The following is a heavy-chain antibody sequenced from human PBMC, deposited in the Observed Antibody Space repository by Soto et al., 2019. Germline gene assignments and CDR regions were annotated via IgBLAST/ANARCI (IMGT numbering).Heavy chain of an antibody. CDR1: GFTFDDYA. CDR3: AKEYCISTSCYVFDY. D-gene: IGHD2-2*01. CDR2: ISWNSGSI. Sequence: DVQLVESGGGLVQPGRSLRLSCAASGFTFDDYAMHWVRQAPGKGLEWVSGISWNSGSIGYADSVKGRFTISRDNAKNSLYLQMNSLRAEDTALYYCAKEYCISTSCYVFDYWGQGTLVTVSS. J-gene: IGHJ4*02. V-gene: IGHV3-9*01.